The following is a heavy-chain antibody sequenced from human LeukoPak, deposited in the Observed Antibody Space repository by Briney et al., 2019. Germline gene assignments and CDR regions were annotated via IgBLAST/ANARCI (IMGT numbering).Heavy chain of an antibody. Sequence: GGSLRLSCAASGFTFSSYAMSWVRQAPGKGLEWVSAIRGSGGSTYYADSVKGRFTISRDNSKNTLYLQMNSLRAEDTAVYYCAKGLCSSTSCYDYYYGMDVWGQGTTVTVSS. CDR1: GFTFSSYA. CDR3: AKGLCSSTSCYDYYYGMDV. CDR2: IRGSGGST. J-gene: IGHJ6*02. D-gene: IGHD2-2*01. V-gene: IGHV3-23*01.